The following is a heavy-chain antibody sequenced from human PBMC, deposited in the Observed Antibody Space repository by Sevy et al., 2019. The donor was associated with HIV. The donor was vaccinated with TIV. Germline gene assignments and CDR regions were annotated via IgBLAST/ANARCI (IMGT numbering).Heavy chain of an antibody. J-gene: IGHJ5*02. Sequence: ETLSLTCTVFGGPISAYYWSWIRQSPEKGLQYIGYIYYTGSTNYNPSLKSRVTISVDTSKNQFSLRLTSVTAADTAIYYCARAPPVRSGDDALNWFDPWGQGTLVTVSS. CDR1: GGPISAYY. CDR3: ARAPPVRSGDDALNWFDP. D-gene: IGHD5-12*01. V-gene: IGHV4-59*01. CDR2: IYYTGST.